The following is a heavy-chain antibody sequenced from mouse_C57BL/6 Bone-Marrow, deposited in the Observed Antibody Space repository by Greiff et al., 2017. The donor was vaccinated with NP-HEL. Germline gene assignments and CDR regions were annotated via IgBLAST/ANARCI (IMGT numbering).Heavy chain of an antibody. CDR2: ISSGGSYT. D-gene: IGHD2-10*01. CDR1: GFTFSSYG. V-gene: IGHV5-6*01. J-gene: IGHJ3*01. CDR3: ASLLLPGFAY. Sequence: EVQLVESGGDLVKPGGSLKLSCAASGFTFSSYGMSWVRQTPDKRLEWVATISSGGSYTYYPDSVKGRFTISRDNAKNTLYLQMSSLKSEDTAMYYCASLLLPGFAYWGQGTLVTVSA.